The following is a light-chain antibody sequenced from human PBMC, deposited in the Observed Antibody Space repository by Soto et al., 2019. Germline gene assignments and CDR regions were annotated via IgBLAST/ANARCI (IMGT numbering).Light chain of an antibody. CDR3: QQYGSSRT. V-gene: IGKV3-15*01. J-gene: IGKJ1*01. CDR1: QSVSSN. Sequence: DIVMTQSPATLSVSPGERATLSCRASQSVSSNLAWYQQKPGQAPRILIYGASTRATGIPARFSGSGSGTEFTLTISRLEPEYFAVHYCQQYGSSRTFCQGTKVDI. CDR2: GAS.